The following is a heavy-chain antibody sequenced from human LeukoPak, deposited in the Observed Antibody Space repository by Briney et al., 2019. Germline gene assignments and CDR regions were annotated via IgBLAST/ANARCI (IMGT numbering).Heavy chain of an antibody. D-gene: IGHD3-10*01. CDR3: ARASRGHDY. CDR1: GFTFSSYA. J-gene: IGHJ4*02. Sequence: GSLRLSCAASGFTFSSYAMSWIRQPPGKGLEWIGEINHSGSTNYNPSLKSRVTISVDTSKNQFSLKLTSETAADTAVYYCARASRGHDYWGQGTLVTVSS. CDR2: INHSGST. V-gene: IGHV4-34*01.